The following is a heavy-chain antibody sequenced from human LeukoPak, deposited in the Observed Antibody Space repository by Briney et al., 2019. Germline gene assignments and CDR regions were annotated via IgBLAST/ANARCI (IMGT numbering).Heavy chain of an antibody. J-gene: IGHJ5*02. V-gene: IGHV1-24*01. CDR2: FDPEDGET. CDR1: GYTLTELS. CDR3: ATALLPNVGLWFPGPGNWFDP. D-gene: IGHD3-10*01. Sequence: ASVKVSCKVSGYTLTELSMHWVRQAPGKGLEWMGGFDPEDGETIYAQKFQGRVTMTEDTSTDTAYMELSSLRSEDTAVYYCATALLPNVGLWFPGPGNWFDPWGQGTLVTVSS.